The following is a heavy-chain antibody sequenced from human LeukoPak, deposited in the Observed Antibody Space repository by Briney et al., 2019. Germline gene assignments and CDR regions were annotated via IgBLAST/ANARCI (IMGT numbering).Heavy chain of an antibody. J-gene: IGHJ4*02. D-gene: IGHD4-11*01. V-gene: IGHV1-18*01. CDR3: ARDAVRTTVTYDY. Sequence: AAVKVSCKASGYTFTSYGISWVRQAPRQGLEWMGWISAYNGNTNYAQKLQGRVTMTTDTSTSTAYMELRSLRSDDTAVYYCARDAVRTTVTYDYWGQGTVVSVSS. CDR1: GYTFTSYG. CDR2: ISAYNGNT.